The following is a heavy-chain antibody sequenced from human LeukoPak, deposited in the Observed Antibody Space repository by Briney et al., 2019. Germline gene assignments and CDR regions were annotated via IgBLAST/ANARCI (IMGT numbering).Heavy chain of an antibody. CDR3: ARSSGSYPPRFDY. J-gene: IGHJ4*02. Sequence: GESLKISCKGSGYSFTSYWISWVRQMPGKGLEWMGRIDPSDSYTNYSPYFQGHVTISADKSISTAYLQWSSLKASDTAMYYCARSSGSYPPRFDYWGQGTLVTVSS. V-gene: IGHV5-10-1*01. CDR2: IDPSDSYT. D-gene: IGHD3-10*01. CDR1: GYSFTSYW.